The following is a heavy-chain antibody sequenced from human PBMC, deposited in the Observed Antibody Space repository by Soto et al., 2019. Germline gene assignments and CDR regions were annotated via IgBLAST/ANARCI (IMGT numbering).Heavy chain of an antibody. V-gene: IGHV5-51*01. CDR3: ARQGQQLGYYYYYGMDV. CDR1: GYSFTSYW. D-gene: IGHD6-13*01. J-gene: IGHJ6*02. Sequence: GESLKISCKGSGYSFTSYWIGWVRQMPGKGLEWMGIIYPGDSDTRYSPSFQDQVTISADKSISTAYLQWSSLKASDTAMYYCARQGQQLGYYYYYGMDVWGQGTTVTVSS. CDR2: IYPGDSDT.